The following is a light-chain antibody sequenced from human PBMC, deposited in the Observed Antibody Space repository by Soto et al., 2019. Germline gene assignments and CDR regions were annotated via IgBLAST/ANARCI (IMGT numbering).Light chain of an antibody. V-gene: IGKV3-11*01. CDR2: DAS. J-gene: IGKJ4*01. CDR1: QRVSSL. Sequence: DIVLTQSPATLSLSQGERASLSCTTSQRVSSLLGWYQQKPGQAPRLLIYDASYRAPGIPARFSGNGSGTDFTLTINSLEPEDSAIYYCQQRNARPVTFGGGTKVEI. CDR3: QQRNARPVT.